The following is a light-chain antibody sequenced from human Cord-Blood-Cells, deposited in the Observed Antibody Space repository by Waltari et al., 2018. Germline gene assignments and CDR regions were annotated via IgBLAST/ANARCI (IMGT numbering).Light chain of an antibody. CDR1: QGISNS. CDR3: QQYYSTPYT. V-gene: IGKV1-NL1*01. J-gene: IGKJ2*01. CDR2: AAS. Sequence: FHMPQSPTSLSASVGERVTITCRASQGISNSLAWYQQKPGKAPKLLLYAASRLESGVPSRFSGSGSGTDYTLTISSLQPEDFATYYCQQYYSTPYTFGQGTKLEIK.